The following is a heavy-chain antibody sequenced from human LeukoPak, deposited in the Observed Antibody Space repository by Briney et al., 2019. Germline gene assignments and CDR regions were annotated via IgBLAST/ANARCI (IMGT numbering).Heavy chain of an antibody. CDR1: GYTFSSYS. J-gene: IGHJ4*02. Sequence: GESLKISCKGSGYTFSSYSIGWERQMPGKDLEWMGIIYPGDSDTRYSPSLQGQVTISVDTSTGTAYLQWSSLKASDTAIYYCARQNDFRLDYWGQGTLVTVSS. D-gene: IGHD3-3*01. CDR2: IYPGDSDT. CDR3: ARQNDFRLDY. V-gene: IGHV5-51*01.